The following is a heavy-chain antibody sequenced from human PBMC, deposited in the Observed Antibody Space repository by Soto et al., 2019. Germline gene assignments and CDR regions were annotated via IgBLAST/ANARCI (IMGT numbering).Heavy chain of an antibody. J-gene: IGHJ5*02. CDR1: GFTFSSYA. D-gene: IGHD1-26*01. Sequence: SGGSLRLSCAASGFTFSSYAMHWVRQAPGKGLEWVAVISYDGSNKYYADSVKGRFTISRDNSKNTLYLQMNSLRAEDTAVYYCARAQGSKWELLRDHWFDPWGQGTLVTVSS. CDR3: ARAQGSKWELLRDHWFDP. V-gene: IGHV3-30-3*01. CDR2: ISYDGSNK.